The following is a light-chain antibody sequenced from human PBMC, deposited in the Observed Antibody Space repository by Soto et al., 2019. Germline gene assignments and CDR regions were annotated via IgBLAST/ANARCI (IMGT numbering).Light chain of an antibody. CDR2: GAS. CDR1: QSVDSTY. CDR3: QQYGRSLRT. Sequence: EIVLTQSPGTLSLSPGERATLSCRASQSVDSTYLAWYQQKPGQAPRLLIYGASSRATGIPDRFSGGGSGTDFTLTISRLDPEDSAVYYCQQYGRSLRTFGQGTKVDIK. J-gene: IGKJ1*01. V-gene: IGKV3-20*01.